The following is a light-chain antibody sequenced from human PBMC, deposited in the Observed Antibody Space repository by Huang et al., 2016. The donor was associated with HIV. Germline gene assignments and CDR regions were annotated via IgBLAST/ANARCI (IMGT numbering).Light chain of an antibody. V-gene: IGKV1-9*01. CDR2: DAS. J-gene: IGKJ3*01. CDR3: QQLSAYPLS. CDR1: HDINTY. Sequence: QLTQSPSFLSASIGDRVTIACRASHDINTYLAWYQQKPGRAPKLLIYDASTLQTGVPSRFRGFGSGTAFSLTITSLQPDDFAVYYCQQLSAYPLSFGPGTTVD.